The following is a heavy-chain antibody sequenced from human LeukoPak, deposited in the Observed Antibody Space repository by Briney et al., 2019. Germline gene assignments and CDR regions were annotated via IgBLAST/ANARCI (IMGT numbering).Heavy chain of an antibody. CDR2: ISAYNGNT. V-gene: IGHV1-18*01. D-gene: IGHD6-13*01. J-gene: IGHJ4*02. Sequence: ASVKVSCKASGYTFTSYGISWVRQAPGQGLEWMGWISAYNGNTNYAQKLQGRVTMTTDTSTSTAYMELRRLRSDDTAVYYCARVPRYSSSWYGIAVAGAGDYWGQGTLVTVSS. CDR3: ARVPRYSSSWYGIAVAGAGDY. CDR1: GYTFTSYG.